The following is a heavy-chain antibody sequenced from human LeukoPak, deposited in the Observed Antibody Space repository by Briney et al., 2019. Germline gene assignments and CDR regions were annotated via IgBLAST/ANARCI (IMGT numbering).Heavy chain of an antibody. Sequence: PSETLSLTCTVSGGSISSYYWSWIRQPAGKGLEWIGRIYTSGSTNYNPSLKSRVTMSVDTSKNQFSLKLSSVTAADTAVYYCARGGTVAKWELLYAFGIWGQGTMVTVSS. CDR3: ARGGTVAKWELLYAFGI. D-gene: IGHD1-26*01. CDR1: GGSISSYY. CDR2: IYTSGST. J-gene: IGHJ3*02. V-gene: IGHV4-4*07.